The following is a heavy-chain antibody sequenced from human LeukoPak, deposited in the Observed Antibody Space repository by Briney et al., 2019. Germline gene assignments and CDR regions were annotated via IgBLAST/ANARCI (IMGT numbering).Heavy chain of an antibody. D-gene: IGHD4-17*01. CDR2: ILSGGDVF. J-gene: IGHJ3*02. CDR1: GFSFSSFA. Sequence: QSGGSLRLSCAASGFSFSSFAMMWVRQAPGMGLELISAILSGGDVFFYGGPVRGRFTISRDDSTNTLFLQMNNLRADDSAVYYCARDPNGNYVGAFEMWGPGTTVTVSS. CDR3: ARDPNGNYVGAFEM. V-gene: IGHV3-23*01.